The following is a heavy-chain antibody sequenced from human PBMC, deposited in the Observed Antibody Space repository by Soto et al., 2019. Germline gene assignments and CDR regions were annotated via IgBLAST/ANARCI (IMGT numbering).Heavy chain of an antibody. CDR2: ISSYSGNT. CDR3: ARDPSAYCGGDCYSSPSTPTAY. V-gene: IGHV1-18*01. D-gene: IGHD2-21*02. Sequence: QVQLVQSGAEVKKPGASVKVSCKASGYTFTSYGISWVRQAPGQGLEWMGWISSYSGNTNYAQKLQGRVTMTTDTSTRTAYMELRSLRSDDTAVYYCARDPSAYCGGDCYSSPSTPTAYWGQGTLVTVAS. J-gene: IGHJ4*02. CDR1: GYTFTSYG.